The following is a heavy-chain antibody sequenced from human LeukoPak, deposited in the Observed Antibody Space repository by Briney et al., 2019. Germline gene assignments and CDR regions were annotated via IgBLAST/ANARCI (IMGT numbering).Heavy chain of an antibody. J-gene: IGHJ4*02. Sequence: SETLSVTCTVSGGSISSYYWSWIRQPDGKGLEWIGRIYTSGSTNYNDSLKSRVSMSVDTSKNQFSLKLSSVTAADTAVFYCARENSGSHREFDYWGQGTLVTVSS. D-gene: IGHD1-26*01. V-gene: IGHV4-4*07. CDR3: ARENSGSHREFDY. CDR2: IYTSGST. CDR1: GGSISSYY.